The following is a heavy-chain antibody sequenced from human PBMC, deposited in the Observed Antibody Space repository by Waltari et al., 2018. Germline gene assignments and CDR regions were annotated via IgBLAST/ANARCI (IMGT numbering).Heavy chain of an antibody. Sequence: QVQLQESGPGLVKPSETLSLTCTVPGGSISSYYWSWLRQPPGKGLEWIGYIYYSGSTNYNTSLKSRVTISVDTSKNQFSLKLSSVTAADTAVYYCARVLNSSSWYKSYGMDVWGQGTTVTVSS. CDR3: ARVLNSSSWYKSYGMDV. V-gene: IGHV4-59*01. CDR2: IYYSGST. D-gene: IGHD6-13*01. J-gene: IGHJ6*02. CDR1: GGSISSYY.